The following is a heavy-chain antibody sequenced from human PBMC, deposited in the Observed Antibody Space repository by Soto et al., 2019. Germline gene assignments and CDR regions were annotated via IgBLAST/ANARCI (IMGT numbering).Heavy chain of an antibody. Sequence: GGSLRLSCAASGFTFSSYAMSWVRQAPGKGLEWVSAISGSGGSTYYADSVKGRFTISRDNSKNTLYLQMNSLRAEDTAVYYCAKKDCSGGSCYWDYFDYWGQGTLVTVSS. CDR1: GFTFSSYA. D-gene: IGHD2-15*01. J-gene: IGHJ4*02. CDR2: ISGSGGST. CDR3: AKKDCSGGSCYWDYFDY. V-gene: IGHV3-23*01.